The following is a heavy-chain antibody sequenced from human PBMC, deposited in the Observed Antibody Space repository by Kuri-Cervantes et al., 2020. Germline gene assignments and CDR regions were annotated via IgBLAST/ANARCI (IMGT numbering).Heavy chain of an antibody. Sequence: SETLSLTCTVSGGSISSGSYYWSWIRQPAGKGLEWIGRIYTSGSTNYNPSLKSRVTISVDTSKNQFSLKLSSVTAADTAVYYCARDDILTGYLIYWGQGTLVTVSS. CDR2: IYTSGST. D-gene: IGHD3-9*01. CDR1: GGSISSGSYY. CDR3: ARDDILTGYLIY. V-gene: IGHV4-61*02. J-gene: IGHJ4*02.